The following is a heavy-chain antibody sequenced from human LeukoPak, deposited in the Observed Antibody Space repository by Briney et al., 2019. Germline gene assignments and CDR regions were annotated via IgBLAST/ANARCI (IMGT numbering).Heavy chain of an antibody. CDR2: IYYTGIT. D-gene: IGHD3-22*01. CDR1: GDSVSSYY. CDR3: ARRTPGFYDTSGFYNGYFDY. V-gene: IGHV4-59*02. J-gene: IGHJ4*02. Sequence: PSETLSLTCTVSGDSVSSYYWTWIRQSPGKGLERIGDIYYTGITDSNPSLKSRVTISVDTSKNQFSLKMTSVTPADTAVYFCARRTPGFYDTSGFYNGYFDYWGQGTLVTVSS.